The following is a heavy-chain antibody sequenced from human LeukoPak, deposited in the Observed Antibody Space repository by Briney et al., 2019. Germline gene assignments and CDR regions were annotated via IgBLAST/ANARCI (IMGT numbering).Heavy chain of an antibody. CDR2: INPSGGST. V-gene: IGHV1-46*03. CDR1: GYTFTSYY. CDR3: ARAGAGYCGGDCYSTNDAFDI. J-gene: IGHJ3*02. Sequence: ASVKVSCTASGYTFTSYYMHWVRQAPGQGLEWMGIINPSGGSTSYAQKFQGRVTMTRDTSTSTVYMELSSLRSEDTAVYYCARAGAGYCGGDCYSTNDAFDIWGQGTMVTVSS. D-gene: IGHD2-21*01.